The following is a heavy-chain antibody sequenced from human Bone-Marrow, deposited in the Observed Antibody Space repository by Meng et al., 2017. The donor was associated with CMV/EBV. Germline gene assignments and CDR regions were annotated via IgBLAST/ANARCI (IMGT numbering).Heavy chain of an antibody. J-gene: IGHJ6*02. V-gene: IGHV3-33*06. D-gene: IGHD6-19*01. Sequence: GGSLRLSCAASGFTFSSYWMSWVRQAPGKGLEWVAVIWYDGSNKYYADSVKGRFTISRDNSKNTLYLQMNSLRAEDTAVYYCAKDRAVAALYGMDVWGQGPTVTVSS. CDR3: AKDRAVAALYGMDV. CDR1: GFTFSSYW. CDR2: IWYDGSNK.